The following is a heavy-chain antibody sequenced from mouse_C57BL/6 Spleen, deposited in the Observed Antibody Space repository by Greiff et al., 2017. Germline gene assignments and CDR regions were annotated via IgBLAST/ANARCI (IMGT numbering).Heavy chain of an antibody. J-gene: IGHJ4*01. CDR2: ISSGGDYI. Sequence: EVQLQESGEGLVKPGGSLKLSCAASGFTFSSYAMSWVRQTPEKRLEWVAYISSGGDYIYYADTVKGRFTISRDNARNTLYLQMSSLKSEDTAMYYCTRTATVADYYAMDYWGQGTSVTVSS. V-gene: IGHV5-9-1*02. CDR3: TRTATVADYYAMDY. D-gene: IGHD1-1*01. CDR1: GFTFSSYA.